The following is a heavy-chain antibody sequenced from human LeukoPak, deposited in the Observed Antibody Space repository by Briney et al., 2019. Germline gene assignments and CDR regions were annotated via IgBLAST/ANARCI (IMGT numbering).Heavy chain of an antibody. CDR3: ARTVRDYYGMDV. CDR2: IYYSGST. CDR1: GGSFSGYY. J-gene: IGHJ6*02. Sequence: PSETLSLTCAVYGGSFSGYYWSWIRQPPGKGLEWIGYIYYSGSTNYNPSLKSRVTISVDTSKNQFSLKLSSVTAADTAVYYCARTVRDYYGMDVWGQGTTVTVSS. D-gene: IGHD1-1*01. V-gene: IGHV4-59*01.